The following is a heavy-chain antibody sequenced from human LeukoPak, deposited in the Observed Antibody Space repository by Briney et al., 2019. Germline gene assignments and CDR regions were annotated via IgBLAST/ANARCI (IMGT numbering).Heavy chain of an antibody. J-gene: IGHJ4*02. CDR1: GYTFIENY. V-gene: IGHV1-2*02. CDR3: ARGTSSSSP. CDR2: INPHTGAA. D-gene: IGHD2-2*01. Sequence: ASVKVSCKVSGYTFIENYIHWVRQAPGQGLEWMGLINPHTGAANYSQKFQGRVTMTRDTSISTAYMHLTRLKFDDTAVDYCARGTSSSSPWGQGTPVTVSS.